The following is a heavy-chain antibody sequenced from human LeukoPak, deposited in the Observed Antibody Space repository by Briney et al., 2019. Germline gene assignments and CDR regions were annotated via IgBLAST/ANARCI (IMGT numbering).Heavy chain of an antibody. CDR1: QFTFSDYS. V-gene: IGHV3-21*06. D-gene: IGHD3-22*01. CDR2: ISRNRGHM. Sequence: GGSLRLSCAASQFTFSDYSMNWVRQAPGKGLEWVSSISRNRGHMYYADSVKGRFTISRDNAKNSLFLQMNSLRVEDTAVYYCARDQSPHYEGSNTLHFDIWGQGTMVTVSS. J-gene: IGHJ3*02. CDR3: ARDQSPHYEGSNTLHFDI.